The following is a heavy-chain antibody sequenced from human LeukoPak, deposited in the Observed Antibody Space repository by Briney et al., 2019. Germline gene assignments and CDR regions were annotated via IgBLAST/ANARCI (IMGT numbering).Heavy chain of an antibody. CDR1: EFTFNNYA. Sequence: GGSLRLSCASSEFTFNNYAMTWVRQAPGKGLEWVSSITASGGSTYCADSVKGRFTISRDNSKNTLYLQMSSLRAEDTAVYYCARDYPTSGIVTIFDCWGQGTLVTVSS. J-gene: IGHJ4*02. CDR3: ARDYPTSGIVTIFDC. D-gene: IGHD1-1*01. CDR2: ITASGGST. V-gene: IGHV3-23*01.